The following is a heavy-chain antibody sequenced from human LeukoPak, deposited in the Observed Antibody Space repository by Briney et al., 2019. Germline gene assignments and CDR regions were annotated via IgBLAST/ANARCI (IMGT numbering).Heavy chain of an antibody. J-gene: IGHJ4*02. CDR1: GGSFSGYY. V-gene: IGHV4-34*01. Sequence: SETLSLTCAVYGGSFSGYYWSWIRQPPGKGLEWIGEINHSGSTNYNPSLKSRVTISVDTSKNQFSLKLSSVTAADTAVYYCARHGADYYGSGSYYNAPFNYWGQGTLVTVSS. CDR2: INHSGST. CDR3: ARHGADYYGSGSYYNAPFNY. D-gene: IGHD3-10*01.